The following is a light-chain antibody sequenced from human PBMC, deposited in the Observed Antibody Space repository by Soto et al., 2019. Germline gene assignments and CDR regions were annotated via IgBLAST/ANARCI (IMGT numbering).Light chain of an antibody. Sequence: EIVLTQSPATLSFSPGERATLSCRASQSVDKYLVWYQQKPGQAPRLLIYDAWSRATGIPARFSGSGSGTDFTLTITSLEPEDFAVYYCQQRTNWPLTFGGGTKLEIK. J-gene: IGKJ4*01. V-gene: IGKV3-11*01. CDR1: QSVDKY. CDR2: DAW. CDR3: QQRTNWPLT.